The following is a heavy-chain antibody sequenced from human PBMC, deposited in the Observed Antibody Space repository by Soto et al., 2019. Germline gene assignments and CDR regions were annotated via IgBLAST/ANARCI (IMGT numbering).Heavy chain of an antibody. CDR3: ARRLGIYFDY. V-gene: IGHV4-31*03. D-gene: IGHD7-27*01. CDR2: IYYSGST. CDR1: GFSISSGGYY. J-gene: IGHJ4*02. Sequence: SETLSLTSTVSGFSISSGGYYWSWIRQHPGKGLEWIGYIYYSGSTYYNPSLKSRVTISVDTSKNQFSLKLSSVTAADTAVYYCARRLGIYFDYWGQGTLVTVSS.